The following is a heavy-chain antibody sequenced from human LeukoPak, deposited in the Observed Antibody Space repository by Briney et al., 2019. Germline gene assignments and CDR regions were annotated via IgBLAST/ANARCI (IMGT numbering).Heavy chain of an antibody. CDR1: AYTFNIYG. CDR2: ISAYNGNT. CDR3: AREFAPWNRRGVMLGAFDI. D-gene: IGHD3-16*01. J-gene: IGHJ3*02. V-gene: IGHV1-18*01. Sequence: GASVTVSFKSSAYTFNIYGINWVRQPPAQGREWMGWISAYNGNTNYAYKLQGRVTITTDTSTSTAYMELRSLRSDDTAVYYCAREFAPWNRRGVMLGAFDIWGQGTMVTVSS.